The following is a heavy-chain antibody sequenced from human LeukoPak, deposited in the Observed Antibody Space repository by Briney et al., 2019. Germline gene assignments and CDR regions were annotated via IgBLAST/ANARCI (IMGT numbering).Heavy chain of an antibody. CDR3: ARLPYCSSTSCYFDY. J-gene: IGHJ4*02. D-gene: IGHD2-2*01. CDR1: GSSFTSYW. CDR2: IYPGDSHT. V-gene: IGHV5-51*01. Sequence: GGSLQISCKGSGSSFTSYWIGWGRQVPGKGLEGMGIIYPGDSHTRYSPSFQGQVTISADKSISTAYLQWSSLKASDTAMYYCARLPYCSSTSCYFDYWGQGTLVTVSS.